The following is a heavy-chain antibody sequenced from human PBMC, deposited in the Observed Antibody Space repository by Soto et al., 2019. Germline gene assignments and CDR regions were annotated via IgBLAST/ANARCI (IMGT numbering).Heavy chain of an antibody. CDR2: ISISSGNT. CDR3: ARSYNYGSYWYFEL. Sequence: ASVKVSCKASGYTFSDYGITWVRQAPGQGLEWMGWISISSGNTHFEESLQGRVTMTSDKTSTAYMELWRLRSDDSAMYYCARSYNYGSYWYFELWGRGTLVTVSS. V-gene: IGHV1-18*04. D-gene: IGHD3-10*01. CDR1: GYTFSDYG. J-gene: IGHJ2*01.